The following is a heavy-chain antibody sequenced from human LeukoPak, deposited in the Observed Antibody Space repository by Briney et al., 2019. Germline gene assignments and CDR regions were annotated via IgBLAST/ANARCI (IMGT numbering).Heavy chain of an antibody. Sequence: SETPSLTCALYGGSFSGYYWSCIRHTPGKGLEWIGEINHSGSTNYSPSLKSRVPISVDTSKTQFSLKLSSVAATDTAVYYCARGLVVPAAVDYWGQGTLDTVSS. CDR1: GGSFSGYY. CDR2: INHSGST. CDR3: ARGLVVPAAVDY. V-gene: IGHV4-34*01. D-gene: IGHD2-2*01. J-gene: IGHJ4*02.